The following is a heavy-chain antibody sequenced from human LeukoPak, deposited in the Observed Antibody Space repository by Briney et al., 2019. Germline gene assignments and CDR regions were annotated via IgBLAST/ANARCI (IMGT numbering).Heavy chain of an antibody. CDR3: AREDGGYDLAYFDY. CDR1: GFTFSSYG. CDR2: IRYDGSNK. Sequence: GGSLRLSCAASGFTFSSYGMHWVRQAPGKGLEWVAFIRYDGSNKYYADSVKGRFTISRDNAKNSLYLQMNSLRAEDTAVYYCAREDGGYDLAYFDYWGQGTLVTVSS. J-gene: IGHJ4*02. D-gene: IGHD5-12*01. V-gene: IGHV3-30*02.